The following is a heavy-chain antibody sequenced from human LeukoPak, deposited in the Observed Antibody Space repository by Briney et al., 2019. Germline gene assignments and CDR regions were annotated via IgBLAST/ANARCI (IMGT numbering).Heavy chain of an antibody. CDR3: ARVRGVGGYSDY. CDR1: GYTFTGYS. D-gene: IGHD2-15*01. CDR2: INPNSGGT. J-gene: IGHJ4*02. Sequence: ASVKVSCKASGYTFTGYSMHWVRQAPGQGLEWMGRINPNSGGTNYAQKFQGRVTMTRDTSISTAYMELSRLRSDDTAVYYCARVRGVGGYSDYWGQGTLVTVSS. V-gene: IGHV1-2*06.